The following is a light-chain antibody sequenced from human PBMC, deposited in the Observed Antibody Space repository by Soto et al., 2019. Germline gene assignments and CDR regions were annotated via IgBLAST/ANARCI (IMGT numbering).Light chain of an antibody. V-gene: IGKV3-20*01. CDR2: GAN. CDR3: QQYGDSPPT. CDR1: QRGSSNS. Sequence: EVVLTQSPGTLSLSPGESATLACRATQRGSSNSLAWYHRKPRQGPRLRIYGANSRPTGIPDGFSGSKSGTDFTLTISRLETEDFAVYYWQQYGDSPPTFGGGTKRDLK. J-gene: IGKJ4*01.